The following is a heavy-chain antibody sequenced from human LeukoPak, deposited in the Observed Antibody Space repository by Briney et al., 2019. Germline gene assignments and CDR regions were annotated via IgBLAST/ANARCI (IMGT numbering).Heavy chain of an antibody. CDR1: GFTFSAYS. CDR3: ARRGGGGRSDALDI. CDR2: SSTTGNTI. D-gene: IGHD2-21*01. Sequence: GGSLRLSCAASGFTFSAYSMIWVRQAPGKGLEWVSYSSTTGNTIHYTDSVKGRFTASRDNAKNSLFLQMNSLRDEDTAVYYCARRGGGGRSDALDIWGQGTMVTVSS. V-gene: IGHV3-48*02. J-gene: IGHJ3*02.